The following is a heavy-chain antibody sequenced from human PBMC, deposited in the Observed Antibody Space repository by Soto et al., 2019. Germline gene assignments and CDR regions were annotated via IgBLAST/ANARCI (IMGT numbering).Heavy chain of an antibody. CDR3: ARAYDYDSFPL. D-gene: IGHD5-12*01. V-gene: IGHV3-21*01. Sequence: SCADSLFTFSSYSMNWVRQAPGKGLEWVSSISSSSSYIYYADSVKGRFTSSRDNAKNSLYLQMNSLRAEDTAVYYCARAYDYDSFPLWGRGTLVTVSS. CDR1: LFTFSSYS. CDR2: ISSSSSYI. J-gene: IGHJ2*01.